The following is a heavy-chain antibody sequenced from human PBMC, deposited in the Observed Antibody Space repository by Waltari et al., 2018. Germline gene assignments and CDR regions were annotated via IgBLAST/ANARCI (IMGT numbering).Heavy chain of an antibody. Sequence: QVQLQQWGAGLLKPSETLSLTCAVYGGSFSGYYWSWIRQPPGKGLEWIGEINHSGSTNYNPSLKSRVTIAVDPSKNQFSLKLSSVTAADTAVYYCARGRPGVIVPAAMNREFDYWGQGTLVTVSS. CDR2: INHSGST. CDR3: ARGRPGVIVPAAMNREFDY. V-gene: IGHV4-34*01. D-gene: IGHD2-2*01. J-gene: IGHJ4*02. CDR1: GGSFSGYY.